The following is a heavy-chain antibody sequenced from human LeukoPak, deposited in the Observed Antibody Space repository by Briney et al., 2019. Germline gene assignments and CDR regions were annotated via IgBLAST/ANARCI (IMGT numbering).Heavy chain of an antibody. Sequence: SETLSLTRAVYGGSLSGYYWSWVRQPPGKGLEWIGEINHSGSTNYNPSLKSRVTMSVDTSKHQFSLKLSSVTAADTAVYYCARLPYCSGGSCYFDYWGQGTLVTVSS. V-gene: IGHV4-34*01. D-gene: IGHD2-15*01. CDR1: GGSLSGYY. CDR2: INHSGST. CDR3: ARLPYCSGGSCYFDY. J-gene: IGHJ4*02.